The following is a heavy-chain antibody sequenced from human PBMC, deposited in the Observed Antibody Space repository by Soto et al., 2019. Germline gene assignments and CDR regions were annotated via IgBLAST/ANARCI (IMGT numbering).Heavy chain of an antibody. D-gene: IGHD2-15*01. CDR3: ARDHGLSSYAFDI. CDR2: ISSSSSYI. CDR1: GFTFSSYS. V-gene: IGHV3-21*01. Sequence: EVQLVESGGGLVKPGGSLRLSCAASGFTFSSYSMNWVRQAPGKGLEWVSSISSSSSYIYYADSVKGRFTISRDNAKNSLYLQMNSLRAEDTAVYYCARDHGLSSYAFDIWGQGTMVTVSS. J-gene: IGHJ3*02.